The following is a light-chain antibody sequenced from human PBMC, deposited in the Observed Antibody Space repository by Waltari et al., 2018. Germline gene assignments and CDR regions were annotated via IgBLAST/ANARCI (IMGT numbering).Light chain of an antibody. CDR2: DVS. Sequence: QSALTQPRSVSGSPGQSVTISCTGSSSAVGGDNYVSWYQQHPGKAPKFMIYDVSKRPSGVPDRFSGSKSGNTASLTISGLQAEDEADYYCCSYAGSYTLFGGGTKLTVL. V-gene: IGLV2-11*01. CDR3: CSYAGSYTL. J-gene: IGLJ2*01. CDR1: SSAVGGDNY.